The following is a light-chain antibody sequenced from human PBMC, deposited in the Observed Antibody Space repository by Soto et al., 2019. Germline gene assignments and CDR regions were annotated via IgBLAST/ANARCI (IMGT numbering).Light chain of an antibody. CDR2: AAS. CDR1: QSISMY. V-gene: IGKV1-39*01. Sequence: DIQMTQSPSSLSASVGDRVTITCRASQSISMYLNWYQQKPGKAPKVLIYAASNFQSGVPSRFSGSGSGTDFTLTISSLQPDDFAAYYCQQYDSYSWTFGQGTKVDI. CDR3: QQYDSYSWT. J-gene: IGKJ1*01.